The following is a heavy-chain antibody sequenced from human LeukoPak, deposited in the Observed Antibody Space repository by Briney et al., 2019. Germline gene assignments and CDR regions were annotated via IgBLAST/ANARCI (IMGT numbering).Heavy chain of an antibody. Sequence: GGSLRLSCAASGITFNNAWMSWVRQAPGKGLEWVAVISYDGSNKYYADSVKGRFTISRDNSKNTLYLQMNSLRAEDTAVYDCAKGVVVPWWNGMDVWGQGTTVTVSS. CDR1: GITFNNAW. CDR2: ISYDGSNK. J-gene: IGHJ6*02. V-gene: IGHV3-30*18. CDR3: AKGVVVPWWNGMDV. D-gene: IGHD2-15*01.